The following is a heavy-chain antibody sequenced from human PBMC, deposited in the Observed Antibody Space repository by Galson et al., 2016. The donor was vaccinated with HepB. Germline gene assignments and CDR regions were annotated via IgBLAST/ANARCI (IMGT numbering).Heavy chain of an antibody. CDR1: GFTFKNYW. Sequence: SLRLSCAASGFTFKNYWMTWVRQAPGQGLEWVANINQDATEKNYVDSVKGRFTIARDNAKKSLYLHMSSLRVEDTAVYYCAREPYCSGGRCCFGHWRDSWGQRRLVTVSS. CDR3: AREPYCSGGRCCFGHWRDS. J-gene: IGHJ5*01. D-gene: IGHD2-15*01. CDR2: INQDATEK. V-gene: IGHV3-7*03.